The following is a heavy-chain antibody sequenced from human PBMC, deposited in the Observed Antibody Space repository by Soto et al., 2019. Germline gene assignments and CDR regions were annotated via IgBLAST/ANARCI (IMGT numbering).Heavy chain of an antibody. CDR3: TTEYGSGSYYILDAFDI. CDR1: GFTFSNAW. D-gene: IGHD3-10*01. J-gene: IGHJ3*02. Sequence: EVELLESGGGLVKPWGSLRRSCAASGFTFSNAWISWVRQAPGKGLEWVGRIKSKTDGWTTDYAGPVQGRFTISRDDSKNTLYLQMNILKTEDTAVYYCTTEYGSGSYYILDAFDIWGQGTMVTVSS. CDR2: IKSKTDGWTT. V-gene: IGHV3-15*01.